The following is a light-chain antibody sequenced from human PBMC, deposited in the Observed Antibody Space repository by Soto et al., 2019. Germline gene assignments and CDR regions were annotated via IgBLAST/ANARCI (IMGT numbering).Light chain of an antibody. CDR1: TGDIGNYNF. CDR3: SSHGGNSPYV. V-gene: IGLV2-8*01. Sequence: QSALTQPPSASGSPGQSVAISCTGTTGDIGNYNFVSWYQQHPGKAPKLLIFEVNKRPSGVPDRFSGSKSGNTASLTVSGLHDEDEADYYCSSHGGNSPYVFGTGTKVTVL. CDR2: EVN. J-gene: IGLJ1*01.